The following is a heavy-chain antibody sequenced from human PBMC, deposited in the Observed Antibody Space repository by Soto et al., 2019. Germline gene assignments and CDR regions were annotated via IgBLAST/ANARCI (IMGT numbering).Heavy chain of an antibody. V-gene: IGHV4-31*03. CDR3: ASYRYCSGGSCFDAFDI. J-gene: IGHJ3*02. D-gene: IGHD2-15*01. Sequence: SLTCTVSGGSISSGGYYWIWIRQHPGKGLEWIGYIYYSGSTYYNPSLKSRVTISVDTSKNQFSLKLSSVTAADTAVYYCASYRYCSGGSCFDAFDIWGQGTMVTVSS. CDR2: IYYSGST. CDR1: GGSISSGGYY.